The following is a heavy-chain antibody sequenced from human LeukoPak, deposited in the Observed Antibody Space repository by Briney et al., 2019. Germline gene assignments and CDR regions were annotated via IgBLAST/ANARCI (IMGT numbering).Heavy chain of an antibody. CDR2: IIPIFGIA. CDR3: ARAGSSGYRGDYYYYGMDV. V-gene: IGHV1-69*04. CDR1: GGTFSSYA. Sequence: SVKVSCEASGGTFSSYAISWVRQAPGQGLEWMGRIIPIFGIANYAQKFQGRVTITADKSTSTAYMELSSLRSEDTAVYYCARAGSSGYRGDYYYYGMDVWGQGTTVTVSS. D-gene: IGHD3-22*01. J-gene: IGHJ6*02.